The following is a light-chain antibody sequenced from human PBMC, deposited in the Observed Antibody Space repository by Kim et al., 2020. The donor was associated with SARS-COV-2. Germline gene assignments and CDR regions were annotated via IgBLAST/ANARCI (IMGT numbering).Light chain of an antibody. J-gene: IGLJ1*01. CDR1: SSNIGAGYD. V-gene: IGLV1-40*01. CDR3: QSYDSSLSGFYV. CDR2: DNT. Sequence: VTISCTGSSSNIGAGYDVHWYQQLPGTAPKLLIYDNTNRPSGVPDRFSGSNSGTSASLAITGLQTEDEADYYCQSYDSSLSGFYVFGTGTKVTIL.